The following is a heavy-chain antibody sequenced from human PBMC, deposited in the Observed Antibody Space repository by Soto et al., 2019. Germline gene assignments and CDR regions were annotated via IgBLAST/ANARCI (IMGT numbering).Heavy chain of an antibody. J-gene: IGHJ4*02. V-gene: IGHV1-69*01. CDR3: ASHRRSNYYDSSGYYYYFDY. CDR2: IIPIFGTA. CDR1: GGTFSSYA. D-gene: IGHD3-22*01. Sequence: QVQLVQSGAEVKKPGSSVKVSCKASGGTFSSYAISWMRQAPGQGLEWMGGIIPIFGTANYAQKFQGRVTITADESTSTAYMELSSLRSEDTAVYYCASHRRSNYYDSSGYYYYFDYWGQGTLVTVSS.